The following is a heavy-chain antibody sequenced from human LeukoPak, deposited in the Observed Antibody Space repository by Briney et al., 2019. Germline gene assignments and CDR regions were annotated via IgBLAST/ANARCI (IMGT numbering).Heavy chain of an antibody. J-gene: IGHJ6*02. V-gene: IGHV3-53*01. CDR3: ARQYSSSSYYYDGMDV. CDR1: GFTFSSYW. CDR2: IYSGGST. Sequence: GGSLRLSCAASGFTFSSYWMNWARQAPGKGLEWVSVIYSGGSTYYADSVKGRFTISRDNSKNTLYLQMNSLRAEDTAVYYCARQYSSSSYYYDGMDVWGQGTTVTVSS. D-gene: IGHD6-6*01.